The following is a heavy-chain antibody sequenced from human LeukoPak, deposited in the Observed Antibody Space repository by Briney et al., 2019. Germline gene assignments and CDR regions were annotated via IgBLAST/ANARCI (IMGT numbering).Heavy chain of an antibody. CDR1: GGSISSTNYY. D-gene: IGHD3-10*01. J-gene: IGHJ4*02. CDR2: IYYSGST. CDR3: ARGRYYGSGSYPIHRIFRGFFDY. V-gene: IGHV4-39*07. Sequence: KPSETLSLTCTVSGGSISSTNYYWGWIRQPPGKGLEWIGSIYYSGSTYYNPSLKSRVTISVDTSKNQFSLKLSSVTAADTAVYYCARGRYYGSGSYPIHRIFRGFFDYWGQGTLVTVSS.